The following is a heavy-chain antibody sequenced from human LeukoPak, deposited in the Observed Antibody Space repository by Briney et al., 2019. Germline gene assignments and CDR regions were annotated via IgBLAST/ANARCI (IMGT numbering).Heavy chain of an antibody. D-gene: IGHD3-22*01. J-gene: IGHJ4*02. Sequence: SETLSLTCAVYGGSFRGYYWSWIRQPPGKGLEWIGEINHSGSTNYNPSLKSRVTISVDTSKNQFSLKLSSVTAADTAVYYCARGYVHYYDSSGYYFDYWGQGTLVTVSS. CDR2: INHSGST. CDR3: ARGYVHYYDSSGYYFDY. V-gene: IGHV4-34*01. CDR1: GGSFRGYY.